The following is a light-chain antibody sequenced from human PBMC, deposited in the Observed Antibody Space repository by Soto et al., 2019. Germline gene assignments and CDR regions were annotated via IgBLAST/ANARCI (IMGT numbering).Light chain of an antibody. J-gene: IGLJ2*01. CDR2: NSN. V-gene: IGLV1-44*01. CDR1: SSNIGSNA. CDR3: ATWDDSLNAVV. Sequence: QSVLTQPPSASGTPGQRVTISCSGSSSNIGSNAVNWYQQLPGTAPKLLIYNSNQWSSGVPDRFSGSKSGTSASLAISGLQSEDEADYYCATWDDSLNAVVFGGGTKLTVL.